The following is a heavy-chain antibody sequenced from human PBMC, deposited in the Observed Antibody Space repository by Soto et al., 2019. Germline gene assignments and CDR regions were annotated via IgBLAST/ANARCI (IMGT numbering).Heavy chain of an antibody. Sequence: QVQLAQSGAEMKEPGASVKVSCKASGYTFTSYRMHWVRQAPGQGLDWMGIIKPSDGTTTYAHKFQGRVTMTSDTSTRTVYRELSGLTSEDTAVYYCAACGSGGSCYTFPINHWGQGTLVTVSS. V-gene: IGHV1-46*01. CDR3: AACGSGGSCYTFPINH. J-gene: IGHJ5*02. D-gene: IGHD2-15*01. CDR2: IKPSDGTT. CDR1: GYTFTSYR.